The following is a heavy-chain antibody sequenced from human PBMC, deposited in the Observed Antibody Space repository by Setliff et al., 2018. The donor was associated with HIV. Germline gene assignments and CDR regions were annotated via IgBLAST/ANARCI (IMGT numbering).Heavy chain of an antibody. Sequence: PSETLSLTCTVSGGSISSYYWSWIRQPPGKGLEWIGYIYYSGSTHYNPSLKSRVTISVDTSKNQFSLKLSSVTAADTAVYYCGNQAVVPADMDYYYYIDVWGKGTTVTVSS. CDR1: GGSISSYY. CDR2: IYYSGST. CDR3: GNQAVVPADMDYYYYIDV. D-gene: IGHD2-2*01. V-gene: IGHV4-59*04. J-gene: IGHJ6*03.